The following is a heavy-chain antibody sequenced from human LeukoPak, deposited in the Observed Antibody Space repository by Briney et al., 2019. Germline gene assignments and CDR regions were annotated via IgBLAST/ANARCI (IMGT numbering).Heavy chain of an antibody. CDR1: GYTFTSYG. CDR2: ISAYNGNT. CDR3: ARDISIAAAGTPFDC. V-gene: IGHV1-18*01. Sequence: ASVKVSCKASGYTFTSYGISWVRQAPGQGLEWMGWISAYNGNTNYAQKLQGRVTMTTDTSTSTAYMELRSLRSDDTAVYYCARDISIAAAGTPFDCWGQGTLVTVSS. J-gene: IGHJ4*02. D-gene: IGHD6-13*01.